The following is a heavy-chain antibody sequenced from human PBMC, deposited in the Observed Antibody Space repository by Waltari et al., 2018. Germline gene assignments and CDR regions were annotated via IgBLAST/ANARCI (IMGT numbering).Heavy chain of an antibody. V-gene: IGHV1-2*02. Sequence: QVQLVQSGAEVKKPGASVKVSCKASGYTFTGYYMHWVRQAPGQGLEWMGRVNPNRGGKNYGQKFKGRVTMTRDTSISTAYMELGRLRSDDTAVYYCASYSNDVDYWGQGTLVTVSS. J-gene: IGHJ4*02. CDR1: GYTFTGYY. D-gene: IGHD4-4*01. CDR3: ASYSNDVDY. CDR2: VNPNRGGK.